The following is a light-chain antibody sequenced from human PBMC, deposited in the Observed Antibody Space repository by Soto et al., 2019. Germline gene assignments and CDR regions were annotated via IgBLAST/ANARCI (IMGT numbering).Light chain of an antibody. CDR1: SSDVGGYNY. J-gene: IGLJ2*01. CDR3: CSYAGSSVV. CDR2: DVS. V-gene: IGLV2-11*01. Sequence: QSALTQPRSVSGSPGQSVTISCTGTSSDVGGYNYVSWYQQHPGKAPKLMIYDVSKRPSGVPDRFSGSKSGNTASLTISGLQAVDESDYYGCSYAGSSVVFGAGTKLTVL.